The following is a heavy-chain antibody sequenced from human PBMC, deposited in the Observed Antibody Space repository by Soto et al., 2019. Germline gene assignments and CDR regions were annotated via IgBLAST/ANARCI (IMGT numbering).Heavy chain of an antibody. D-gene: IGHD2-8*01. CDR3: ARLRLEPEGANIPLMFGLDV. CDR1: GDTFTGHA. V-gene: IGHV1-69*01. Sequence: QVQLVQSGAEVKKPGSSVRVSCKASGDTFTGHAITWVRQAPAQGLEWLGGITPLLGTENYAPNFQGRVTITADDSATTTFLDLTSLKFDDTAVYYCARLRLEPEGANIPLMFGLDVWGQGTTVTVSS. CDR2: ITPLLGTE. J-gene: IGHJ6*02.